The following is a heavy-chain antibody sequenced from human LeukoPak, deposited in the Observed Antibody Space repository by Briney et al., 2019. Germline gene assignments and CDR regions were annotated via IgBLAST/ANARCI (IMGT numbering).Heavy chain of an antibody. J-gene: IGHJ4*02. CDR3: AKRGSSWSFDY. CDR1: GFTFRSYA. CDR2: ISGSGGST. D-gene: IGHD6-13*01. V-gene: IGHV3-23*01. Sequence: PGGSLRLSCAASGFTFRSYAMNWVRQAPGKGLEWVSTISGSGGSTYYADSVKGRFTISRDNSKNTLYLQMNSPRAEDTAVYYCAKRGSSWSFDYWGQGTLVTVSS.